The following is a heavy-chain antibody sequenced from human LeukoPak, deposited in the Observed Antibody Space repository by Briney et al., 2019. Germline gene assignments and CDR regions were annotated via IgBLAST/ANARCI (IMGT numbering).Heavy chain of an antibody. J-gene: IGHJ3*02. D-gene: IGHD2-2*01. CDR2: IYYSGST. V-gene: IGHV4-59*12. CDR3: AREGIYCSSTSCYADAFDI. CDR1: GGSISSYY. Sequence: SETLSLTCTVSGGSISSYYWSWIRQPPGKGLEWIGYIYYSGSTNYNPSLKSRVTISVDTSKNQFSLKLSSVTAADTAVYYCAREGIYCSSTSCYADAFDIWGQGTMVTVSS.